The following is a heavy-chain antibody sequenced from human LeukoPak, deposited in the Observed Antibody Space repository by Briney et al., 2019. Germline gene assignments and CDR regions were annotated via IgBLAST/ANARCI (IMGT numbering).Heavy chain of an antibody. V-gene: IGHV4-4*07. Sequence: PSETLSLTCTVSGGSINMYYRSWIRQPAGKGLEWIGRIYSSVSTDYNPSLKSRVTMSVDASKNQFSLKLSSVTAADTAVYYCARDGPYCINGICYSRYYFDYWGQGTLVTVSS. D-gene: IGHD2-8*01. J-gene: IGHJ4*02. CDR2: IYSSVST. CDR1: GGSINMYY. CDR3: ARDGPYCINGICYSRYYFDY.